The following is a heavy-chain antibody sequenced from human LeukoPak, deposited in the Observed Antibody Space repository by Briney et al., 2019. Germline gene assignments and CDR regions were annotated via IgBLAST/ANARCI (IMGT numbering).Heavy chain of an antibody. Sequence: SVKVSCKASGGTFSSYAISWVRQAPGQGLEWMGGIIPIFGTANYAQKFQGRVTITADESTSTAYMELSSLRSEDTAVYYCARGDRCSSTSCSHDAFDIWGQGTMVTVSS. CDR2: IIPIFGTA. J-gene: IGHJ3*02. CDR1: GGTFSSYA. D-gene: IGHD2-2*01. V-gene: IGHV1-69*13. CDR3: ARGDRCSSTSCSHDAFDI.